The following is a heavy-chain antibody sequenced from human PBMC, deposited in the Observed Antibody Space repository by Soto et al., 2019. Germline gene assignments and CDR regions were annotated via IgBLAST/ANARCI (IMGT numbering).Heavy chain of an antibody. CDR3: ARESDDSSGYYFDY. J-gene: IGHJ4*02. Sequence: NPSETLSLTCTVSGGSISSGGYYWSWIRQHPGKGLEWIGYIYYSGSTYYNPSLKSRVTISVDTSKNQFSLKLSSVTAADTAVYYCARESDDSSGYYFDYWGQGTLVTVSS. CDR2: IYYSGST. V-gene: IGHV4-31*03. CDR1: GGSISSGGYY. D-gene: IGHD3-22*01.